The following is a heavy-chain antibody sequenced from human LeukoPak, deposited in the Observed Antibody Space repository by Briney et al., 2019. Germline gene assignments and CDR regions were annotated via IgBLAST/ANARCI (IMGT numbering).Heavy chain of an antibody. D-gene: IGHD6-6*01. V-gene: IGHV3-66*02. Sequence: GGSLRLSCAASGFTVSSNYMSWVRQAPGKGLEWVSVIYSSGNTYYADSVKGRFTISRDNSKNTLYLQMNSLRPEDTAVYYCATRSSSIYYYYGMDVWGQGTTDTVSS. CDR3: ATRSSSIYYYYGMDV. J-gene: IGHJ6*02. CDR2: IYSSGNT. CDR1: GFTVSSNY.